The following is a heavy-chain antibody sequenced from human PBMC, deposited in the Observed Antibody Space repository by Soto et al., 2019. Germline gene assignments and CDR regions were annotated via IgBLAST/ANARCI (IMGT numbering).Heavy chain of an antibody. V-gene: IGHV1-8*01. CDR3: AREARFRMDV. Sequence: QVQLVQSGAEVKKPGASVKVSCKASGYTFTSYDINWVRHATGQGLEWMGWMNPNSGNTAYAQKFQGRVTLTRNTSISTAYMELRSLRSEDRAVYYCAREARFRMDVWGRGTTVTVSS. D-gene: IGHD3-10*01. CDR2: MNPNSGNT. CDR1: GYTFTSYD. J-gene: IGHJ6*02.